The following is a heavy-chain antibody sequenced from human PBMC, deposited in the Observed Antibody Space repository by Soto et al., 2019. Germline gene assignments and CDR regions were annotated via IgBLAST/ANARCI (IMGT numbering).Heavy chain of an antibody. CDR2: ISGSGGRS. Sequence: GGSLSLSCAASGVTVSNYAITGVRTGPGKGLEWVSGISGSGGRSYYADSVKGRFTISRDNSKSTLYLQMNSLRAADTAVYFCARVRVVKQPSPTPAPLHFDFWGQGALVTVSS. V-gene: IGHV3-23*01. D-gene: IGHD1-1*01. CDR1: GVTVSNYA. CDR3: ARVRVVKQPSPTPAPLHFDF. J-gene: IGHJ4*02.